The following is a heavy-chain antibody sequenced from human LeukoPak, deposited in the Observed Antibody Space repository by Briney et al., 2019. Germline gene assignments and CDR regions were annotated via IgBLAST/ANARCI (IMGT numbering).Heavy chain of an antibody. CDR1: GYTFTSYA. J-gene: IGHJ5*02. Sequence: ASVKVSCKASGYTFTSYAMNWVRQAPGQGLEWMGWINTNTGNPTYAQGFTGRFVFSLDTSVSTAYLQISSLKAEDTAVYYCAREGSSGRYIENWFDPWGQGTLVTVSS. D-gene: IGHD6-19*01. CDR2: INTNTGNP. CDR3: AREGSSGRYIENWFDP. V-gene: IGHV7-4-1*02.